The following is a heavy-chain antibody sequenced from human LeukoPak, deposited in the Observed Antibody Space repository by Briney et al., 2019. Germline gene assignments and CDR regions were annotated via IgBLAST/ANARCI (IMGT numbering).Heavy chain of an antibody. J-gene: IGHJ4*02. V-gene: IGHV3-30*02. CDR3: ARDRTTIFGVVLDY. Sequence: GGSPRLSCAASGFIFSNYGMHWVRQTPGKGLEWVAFIRYDGSDKYYADSVKGRFTISRDNSKNTLYLQINSLRAEDTAVYYCARDRTTIFGVVLDYWGQGTLVTVSS. CDR2: IRYDGSDK. D-gene: IGHD3-3*01. CDR1: GFIFSNYG.